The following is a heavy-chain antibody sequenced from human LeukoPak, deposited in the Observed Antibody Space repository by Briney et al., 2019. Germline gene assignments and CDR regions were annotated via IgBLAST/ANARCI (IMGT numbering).Heavy chain of an antibody. Sequence: SETLSLTCTVSGGSISSYYWGWIRQPPGKGLEWIGYIYYSRSTSYNPSLKSRVTISIDTSKNQFSLKLTSVTASDTAVYYCARDRRDIAALDYWGQGTLVTVSS. CDR3: ARDRRDIAALDY. CDR2: IYYSRST. D-gene: IGHD6-6*01. J-gene: IGHJ4*02. CDR1: GGSISSYY. V-gene: IGHV4-59*01.